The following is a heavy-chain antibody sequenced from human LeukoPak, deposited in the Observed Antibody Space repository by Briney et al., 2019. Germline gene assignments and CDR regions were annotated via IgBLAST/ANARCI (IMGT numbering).Heavy chain of an antibody. V-gene: IGHV3-30*03. J-gene: IGHJ3*02. D-gene: IGHD3-10*01. CDR1: GFTFSSYG. CDR3: VFEGRADAFDI. Sequence: GRSLRLSCAASGFTFSSYGMHWVRQAPGKGLEWVAVISYDGSSKYYADSVKGRFTISRDNSKNTLYLQMNSLRAEDTAVYYCVFEGRADAFDIWGQGTMVTVSS. CDR2: ISYDGSSK.